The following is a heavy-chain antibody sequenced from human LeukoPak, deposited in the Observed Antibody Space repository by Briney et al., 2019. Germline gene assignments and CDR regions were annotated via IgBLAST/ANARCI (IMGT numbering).Heavy chain of an antibody. CDR1: GFTVRSNY. CDR3: LVEDGYYFDY. D-gene: IGHD2-8*02. V-gene: IGHV3-53*01. J-gene: IGHJ4*02. Sequence: GGSLRLSCAASGFTVRSNYMSWVRQAPGKGLEWVSVIHSGGSTYYADSVKGRFTISRDNSKNTLYLQMNSLRAEDTAVYYCLVEDGYYFDYWGQGTLVTVSS. CDR2: IHSGGST.